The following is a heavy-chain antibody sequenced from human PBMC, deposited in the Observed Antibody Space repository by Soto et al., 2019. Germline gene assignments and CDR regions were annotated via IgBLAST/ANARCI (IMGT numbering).Heavy chain of an antibody. V-gene: IGHV4-59*08. CDR2: MYYTGSS. J-gene: IGHJ5*01. CDR1: GGSISSSYY. D-gene: IGHD1-26*01. Sequence: SETLALTCAVSGGSISSSYYWSWIRQPPGKGLEWIGYMYYTGSSNYNPSLKSRVTMSVDTSKNQFSLKLSSVTAADTAVYYCARRVGGLGWFDSWGQGILVTV. CDR3: ARRVGGLGWFDS.